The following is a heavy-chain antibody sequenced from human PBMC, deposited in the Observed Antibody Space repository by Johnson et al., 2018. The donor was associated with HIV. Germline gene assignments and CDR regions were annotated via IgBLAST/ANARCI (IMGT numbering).Heavy chain of an antibody. CDR1: GFTVSSNE. V-gene: IGHV3-38*03. CDR2: ISGGST. D-gene: IGHD3-10*01. J-gene: IGHJ3*02. Sequence: VQLVESGGGLQQPGGSLRLSCAASGFTVSSNEMSWVRQAPGKGLEWVSSISGGSTYYADSRKGRFTISRENSKNTLYLQMGSLRVEDMAVYYCARLRGAFDIWGQGTMVTVSS. CDR3: ARLRGAFDI.